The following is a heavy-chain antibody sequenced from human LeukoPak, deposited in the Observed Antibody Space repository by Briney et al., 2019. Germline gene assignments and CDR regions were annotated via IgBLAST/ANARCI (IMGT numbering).Heavy chain of an antibody. CDR2: IRSKNYGGGTT. J-gene: IGHJ4*02. Sequence: PGGSLRLSCGASGLTFTTTWISWVRQTPGEGLEWVGLIRSKNYGGGTTDYIAPVKGRFIISRDDSKNTVYLQMNSLQIEDTALYYCTTGAPTNGHLFDYWGRGTLVTVSS. D-gene: IGHD2-8*01. V-gene: IGHV3-15*01. CDR1: GLTFTTTW. CDR3: TTGAPTNGHLFDY.